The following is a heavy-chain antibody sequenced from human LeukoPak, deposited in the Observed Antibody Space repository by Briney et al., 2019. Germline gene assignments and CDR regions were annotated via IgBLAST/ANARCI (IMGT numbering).Heavy chain of an antibody. D-gene: IGHD2-2*01. CDR3: VSSPYYYMDV. CDR2: ISGSGGST. J-gene: IGHJ6*03. V-gene: IGHV3-23*01. CDR1: GFTFSSYA. Sequence: GGSLRLSCAASGFTFSSYAMSWVRQAPGKGLEWVSAISGSGGSTYYADSVKGRFNNSRDNAKNSLYLQMNSLRAEDTAVYYCVSSPYYYMDVWGKGTTVIVSS.